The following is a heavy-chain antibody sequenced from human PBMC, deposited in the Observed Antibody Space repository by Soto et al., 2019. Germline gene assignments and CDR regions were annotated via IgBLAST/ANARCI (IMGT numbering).Heavy chain of an antibody. V-gene: IGHV3-33*01. J-gene: IGHJ3*02. D-gene: IGHD3-22*01. CDR1: GFTFSSYG. Sequence: QVQLVESGGGVVQPGRSLRLSCAASGFTFSSYGMHWVRQAPGKGLEWVAVIWYDGSNKYYADSVKGRFTISRDNSKNTLYLQMNSLRAEDTAVYYCATDSEYTMIVVGSDAFDIWGQGTMVTVSS. CDR3: ATDSEYTMIVVGSDAFDI. CDR2: IWYDGSNK.